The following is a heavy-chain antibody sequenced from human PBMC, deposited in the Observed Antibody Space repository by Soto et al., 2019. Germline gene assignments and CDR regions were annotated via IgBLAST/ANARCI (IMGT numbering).Heavy chain of an antibody. CDR3: VRVGITFMRRRIRGDHNGLDV. J-gene: IGHJ6*02. D-gene: IGHD3-10*01. CDR1: GFTFSSYT. V-gene: IGHV3-21*02. CDR2: INGVGSYL. Sequence: EGRLVESGGGLVKPGGSLRISCAASGFTFSSYTMNWVRQAPGKGLEWVANINGVGSYLYYIDSVKGRFTITRDNAKNTLYLQMKSLRVEDTAVYYCVRVGITFMRRRIRGDHNGLDVWGQGTTVTVSS.